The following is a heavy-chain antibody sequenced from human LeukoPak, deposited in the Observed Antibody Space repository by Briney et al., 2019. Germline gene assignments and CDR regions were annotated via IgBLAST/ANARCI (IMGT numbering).Heavy chain of an antibody. CDR3: AKDIQLST. V-gene: IGHV3-23*01. D-gene: IGHD5-24*01. CDR2: IGASGEST. Sequence: GGSLRLSCAASGFTFSVAAMTWVRQAPRKGLEWVSLIGASGESTYYADSVKGRFTISRDNSKNTLSLQMNSLRVEDTAMYFCAKDIQLSTWGLGTMVTVSS. J-gene: IGHJ3*01. CDR1: GFTFSVAA.